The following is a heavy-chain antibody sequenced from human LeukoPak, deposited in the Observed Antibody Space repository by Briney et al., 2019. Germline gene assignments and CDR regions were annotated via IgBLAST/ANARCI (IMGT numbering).Heavy chain of an antibody. CDR2: IITYNGNT. Sequence: ASVKVSCKASGYTFTSYGISWVRQAPGQGLEWMGYIITYNGNTNYAQKLQGRVTMTTDTSTSTAYMELRSLRSDDTAVYYCARARYTMIVVPYAFDIWGQGTMVTVSS. CDR3: ARARYTMIVVPYAFDI. D-gene: IGHD3-22*01. J-gene: IGHJ3*02. V-gene: IGHV1-18*01. CDR1: GYTFTSYG.